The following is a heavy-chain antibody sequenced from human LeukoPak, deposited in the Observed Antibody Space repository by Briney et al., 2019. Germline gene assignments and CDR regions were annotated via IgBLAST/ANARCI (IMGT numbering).Heavy chain of an antibody. CDR1: GFTFSSYA. D-gene: IGHD6-19*01. V-gene: IGHV3-23*01. CDR2: ISGSGGST. Sequence: GGSLRLSCAASGFTFSSYAMSWLRQAPGKGLEWVSAISGSGGSTYYADSVKGRFTISRDNSKNTLYLQMNSLRAEDTAVYYCAKGSVRSSGWYADFDYWGQGTLVTVSS. J-gene: IGHJ4*02. CDR3: AKGSVRSSGWYADFDY.